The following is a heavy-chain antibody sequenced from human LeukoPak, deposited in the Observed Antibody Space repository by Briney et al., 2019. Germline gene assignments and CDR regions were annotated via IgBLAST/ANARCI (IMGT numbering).Heavy chain of an antibody. J-gene: IGHJ1*01. CDR1: GYSFTSYW. Sequence: GESLKISCKGSGYSFTSYWIGWERQMPGKGLEWMGIIYPGDSDTRYSPSFQGQVTISADKSISTAYLQWSSLKASDTAMYYCARRSCSSTSCDTEYFQHWGQGTLVTVSS. CDR2: IYPGDSDT. V-gene: IGHV5-51*01. CDR3: ARRSCSSTSCDTEYFQH. D-gene: IGHD2-2*01.